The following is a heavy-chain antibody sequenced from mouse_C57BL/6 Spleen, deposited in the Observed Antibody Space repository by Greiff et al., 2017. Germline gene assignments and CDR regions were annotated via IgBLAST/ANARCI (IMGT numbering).Heavy chain of an antibody. Sequence: VQLQQSGAELVKPGASVKLSCTASGYNIKDYYMHWVKQRTEQGLEWIGRIDPEDGETKYAPKFPGKATITADTSSTTAYLQLSSLTSEDTAVYYCARGAINTVVAYYAMDYWGQGTSVTVSS. D-gene: IGHD1-1*01. CDR1: GYNIKDYY. J-gene: IGHJ4*01. CDR3: ARGAINTVVAYYAMDY. CDR2: IDPEDGET. V-gene: IGHV14-2*01.